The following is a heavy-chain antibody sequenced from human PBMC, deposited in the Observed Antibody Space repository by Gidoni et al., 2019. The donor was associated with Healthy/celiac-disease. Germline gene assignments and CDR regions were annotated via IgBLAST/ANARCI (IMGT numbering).Heavy chain of an antibody. D-gene: IGHD6-6*01. Sequence: QVQLQQWGAGLLKPSETLSLTCAVYGGSFSGYYWSWIRQPPGKGLEWIGEINHSGSTNYNPSLKSRVTISVDTSKNQFSLKLSSVTAADTAVYYCARVWAARLSYWGQGTLVTVSS. V-gene: IGHV4-34*01. CDR2: INHSGST. CDR3: ARVWAARLSY. J-gene: IGHJ4*02. CDR1: GGSFSGYY.